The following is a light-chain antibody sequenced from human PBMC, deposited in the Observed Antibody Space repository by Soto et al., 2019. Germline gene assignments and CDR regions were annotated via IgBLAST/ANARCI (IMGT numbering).Light chain of an antibody. J-gene: IGLJ3*02. CDR2: EVS. CDR3: CTYAGSSTLV. Sequence: QSVLTQPASVSGSPGQSITISCTGTNNDVGSYKLVSWYQQHPGKAPKLMIYEVSQRPAGVSNRFSGSKTGNTASLTISGLQPDDEADYYCCTYAGSSTLVFGGGTKLTVL. V-gene: IGLV2-23*02. CDR1: NNDVGSYKL.